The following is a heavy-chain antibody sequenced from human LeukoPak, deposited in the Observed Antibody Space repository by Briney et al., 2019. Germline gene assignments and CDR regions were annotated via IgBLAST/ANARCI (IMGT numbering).Heavy chain of an antibody. CDR1: GFTFSSYG. V-gene: IGHV3-48*04. CDR2: ISSSSSTI. Sequence: GGSLRLSCAASGFTFSSYGMHWVRQAPGKGLEWVSYISSSSSTIYYADSVKGRFTISRDNAKNSLYLQMNSLRAEDTAMYYCARGGEDWGQGTLVTVSS. CDR3: ARGGED. D-gene: IGHD3-10*01. J-gene: IGHJ4*02.